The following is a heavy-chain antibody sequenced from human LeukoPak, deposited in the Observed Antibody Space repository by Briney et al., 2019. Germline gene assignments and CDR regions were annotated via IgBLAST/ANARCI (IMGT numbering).Heavy chain of an antibody. J-gene: IGHJ4*02. CDR1: GFTFSSYG. Sequence: GRSLRLSCAASGFTFSSYGMHWVRQAPGKGLEWVAVIWYDGSNKYYADSVQGRFTISRDNSKNTLYLQMNSLRAEDTAVYYCARGYYDFWSGYPYYFDYWGQGTLVTVSS. D-gene: IGHD3-3*01. V-gene: IGHV3-33*01. CDR3: ARGYYDFWSGYPYYFDY. CDR2: IWYDGSNK.